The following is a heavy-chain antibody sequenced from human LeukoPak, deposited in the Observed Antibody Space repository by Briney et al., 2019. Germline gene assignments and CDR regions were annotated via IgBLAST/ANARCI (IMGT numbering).Heavy chain of an antibody. CDR3: ARKNYCSGGSCYSRGWFDP. CDR1: GYTLTELS. J-gene: IGHJ5*02. Sequence: ASVKVSCKVSGYTLTELSMHWVRQAPGKGLEWMGGFDPGDGETIYAQKFQGRVTMTRDTSISTAYMELSSLRSEDTAMYYCARKNYCSGGSCYSRGWFDPWGQGTLVTVSS. V-gene: IGHV1-24*01. D-gene: IGHD2-15*01. CDR2: FDPGDGET.